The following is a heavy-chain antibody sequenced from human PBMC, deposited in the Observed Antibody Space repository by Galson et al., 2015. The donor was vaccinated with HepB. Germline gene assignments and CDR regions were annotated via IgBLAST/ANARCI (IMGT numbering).Heavy chain of an antibody. D-gene: IGHD3-10*01. Sequence: SVKVSCKASGYTFSSYYMHWVRQAPGQGLKWMGIINPFGGTTRYAQNLQGRITMTRDTSTSTVYMELSSLTSEDTAVYFCAKSRGLLWIGETTENEALDVWGPGTVVTVSS. CDR3: AKSRGLLWIGETTENEALDV. CDR2: INPFGGTT. CDR1: GYTFSSYY. J-gene: IGHJ3*01. V-gene: IGHV1-46*03.